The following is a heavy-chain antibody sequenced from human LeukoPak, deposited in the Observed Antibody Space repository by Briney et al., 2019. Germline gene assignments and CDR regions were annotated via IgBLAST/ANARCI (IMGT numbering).Heavy chain of an antibody. J-gene: IGHJ3*02. CDR2: IYYSGST. D-gene: IGHD3-3*01. V-gene: IGHV4-59*01. CDR1: GGSISSYY. Sequence: SETLSLTCTVPGGSISSYYCSWIRQPPGKRLELIGYIYYSGSTNYNPSLKSRVTISVDTSKHQLSLTLRSVTAADTAVYHCARESNLFGVADDAFDIWGQGTMVTVSS. CDR3: ARESNLFGVADDAFDI.